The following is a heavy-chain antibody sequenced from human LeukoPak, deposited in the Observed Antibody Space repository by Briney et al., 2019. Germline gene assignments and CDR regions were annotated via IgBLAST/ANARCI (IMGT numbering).Heavy chain of an antibody. Sequence: GGSLRLSCAASGFTFSDYCIMWVRQAPGKGLQWVSSITGSGGGTFYADSVKGRFIISRDNSKNTLYLQLNSLRVEDTAVYYCAKGRAAGAVDWFDPWGQGTLATVSS. J-gene: IGHJ5*02. CDR1: GFTFSDYC. CDR3: AKGRAAGAVDWFDP. D-gene: IGHD6-13*01. CDR2: ITGSGGGT. V-gene: IGHV3-23*01.